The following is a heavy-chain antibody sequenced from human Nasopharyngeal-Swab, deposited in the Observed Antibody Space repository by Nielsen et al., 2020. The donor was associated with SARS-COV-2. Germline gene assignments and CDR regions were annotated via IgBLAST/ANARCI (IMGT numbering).Heavy chain of an antibody. J-gene: IGHJ6*03. Sequence: WVRQAPGQGLEWMGGIIPIFGTANYAQKFQGRVTITADESTSTAYMELSSLRSEDTAVYYCASYVGYCSSTSRYLSYYYMDVWGKGTTVTVSS. V-gene: IGHV1-69*01. D-gene: IGHD2-2*01. CDR3: ASYVGYCSSTSRYLSYYYMDV. CDR2: IIPIFGTA.